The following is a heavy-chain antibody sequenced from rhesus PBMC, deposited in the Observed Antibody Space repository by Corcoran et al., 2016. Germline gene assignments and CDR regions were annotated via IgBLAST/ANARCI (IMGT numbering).Heavy chain of an antibody. CDR1: GGHMRRSYYY. J-gene: IGHJ2*01. CDR3: ARAGGGSYYQWYFDL. CDR2: NAYSGTT. V-gene: IGHV4-122*02. D-gene: IGHD3-16*01. Sequence: QVKLQESGPGLVKPSENLPPTCAVSGGHMRRSYYYWRWYRQAPGEGLEWSGYNAYSGTTSYTPSLKSRVTISRDTSKNQFSLKLSSVTAADTAVYYCARAGGGSYYQWYFDLWGPGTPITISS.